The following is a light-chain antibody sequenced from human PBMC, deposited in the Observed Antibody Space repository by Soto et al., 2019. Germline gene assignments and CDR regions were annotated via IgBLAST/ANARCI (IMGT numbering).Light chain of an antibody. CDR2: DAS. V-gene: IGKV1-5*01. J-gene: IGKJ1*01. CDR1: QSISHW. Sequence: DIQLTQSPSFLSASVGDRVTIACRASQSISHWLAWYQQKPGKAPKLLISDASILESGVPSRFSGSTSGTEFTLTISSLQPDDFATYYCQQYHTYRTFGQGTKVEIK. CDR3: QQYHTYRT.